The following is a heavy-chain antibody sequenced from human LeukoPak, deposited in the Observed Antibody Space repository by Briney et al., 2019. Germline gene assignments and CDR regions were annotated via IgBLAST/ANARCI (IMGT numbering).Heavy chain of an antibody. CDR1: GGSFSGYY. CDR3: ASLYSGSYDTGSFDYFNY. D-gene: IGHD1-26*01. CDR2: IHPTEGG. J-gene: IGHJ4*02. Sequence: SETLSLTCAVFGGSFSGYYLTWIRQSPGKGLEWVGEIHPTEGGHYNPSLESRVTMSVDTSKTQFSLRMNSVTAADTAVYYCASLYSGSYDTGSFDYFNYWGQGTLVTVSS. V-gene: IGHV4-34*01.